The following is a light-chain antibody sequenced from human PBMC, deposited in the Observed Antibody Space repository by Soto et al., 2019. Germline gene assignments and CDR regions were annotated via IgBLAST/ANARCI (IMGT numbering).Light chain of an antibody. V-gene: IGLV1-40*01. CDR3: QSYDSSLSEV. J-gene: IGLJ1*01. CDR1: SSNIGAGYD. CDR2: GNS. Sequence: QLVLTQPPSVSGAPGQRVTISCTGSSSNIGAGYDVHWYQQLPGTAPKLLIYGNSNRPSGVPDRFSGSKSGTSASLAITGLQAEDEADYYCQSYDSSLSEVFGTGTKFTVL.